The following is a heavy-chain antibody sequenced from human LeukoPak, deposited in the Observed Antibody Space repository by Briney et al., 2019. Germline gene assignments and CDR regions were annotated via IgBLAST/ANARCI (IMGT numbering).Heavy chain of an antibody. CDR1: GFTFRKYG. J-gene: IGHJ6*03. Sequence: GGSLRLSCGASGFTFRKYGMSGVRQAPGRGLEWVSAISGSGGSTYYADSVEGRFTISRDNSKNTLSVQMNSLRADDTAVYYCATPVPHGSDPSLYYYYMDVWGKGTTVTISS. CDR2: ISGSGGST. V-gene: IGHV3-23*01. D-gene: IGHD3-10*01. CDR3: ATPVPHGSDPSLYYYYMDV.